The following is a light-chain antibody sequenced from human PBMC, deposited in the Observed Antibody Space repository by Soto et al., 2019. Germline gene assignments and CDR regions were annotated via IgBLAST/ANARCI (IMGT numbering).Light chain of an antibody. J-gene: IGLJ2*01. CDR1: SSNIGAGFD. CDR3: QSYDSRLTAVV. V-gene: IGLV1-40*01. CDR2: VDD. Sequence: QSVLTQPPSVSGAPGQRVTISCTGSSSNIGAGFDVHWYQQLPGTAPKLLIYVDDSRPSGVPDRFSGSKSGSSASLAITGLQAEDEADYYCQSYDSRLTAVVFDGGTKLTVL.